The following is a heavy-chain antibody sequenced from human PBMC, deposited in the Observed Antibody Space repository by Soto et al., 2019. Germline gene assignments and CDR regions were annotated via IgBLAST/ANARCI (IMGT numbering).Heavy chain of an antibody. CDR3: ATVYYHFWHGMDV. Sequence: QVQLVESGGGLVKPGGSLRLSCAASGFTFSDYSMSWIRQVPGKGLEWVSYISSSNSYTNYADSVKGRFTISRDNAKNSLYLQMNSLRAEDTAVYYCATVYYHFWHGMDVWGQGTTVTVS. CDR2: ISSSNSYT. D-gene: IGHD3-3*01. V-gene: IGHV3-11*06. CDR1: GFTFSDYS. J-gene: IGHJ6*02.